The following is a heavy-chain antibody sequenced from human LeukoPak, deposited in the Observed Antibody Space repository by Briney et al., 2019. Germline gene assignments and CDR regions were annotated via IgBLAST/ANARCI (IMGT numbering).Heavy chain of an antibody. CDR3: AREGGLGAGYAFDI. J-gene: IGHJ3*02. CDR2: ISSSSSYI. V-gene: IGHV3-21*01. Sequence: GGSLRLSCAASGFTFSSYSMNWVRQAPGKGLEWVSSISSSSSYIYYADSVKGRFTISRDSAKNSLYLQMNSLRAEDTAVYYCAREGGLGAGYAFDIWGQGTMVTVSS. CDR1: GFTFSSYS. D-gene: IGHD6-19*01.